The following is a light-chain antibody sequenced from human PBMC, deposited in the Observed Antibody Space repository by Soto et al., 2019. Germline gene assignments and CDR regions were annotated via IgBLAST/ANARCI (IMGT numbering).Light chain of an antibody. Sequence: QSVLTQPASVSGSPGQSVTISCTGTSSDVGGYNYVYWYQQHPGKAPKLMIYDVSNRPSGVSNRFSGSKSGNTASLTISGLQAEDEADYYCSSYTSSSNHVVFGGGTKLTVL. V-gene: IGLV2-14*01. CDR2: DVS. CDR3: SSYTSSSNHVV. J-gene: IGLJ2*01. CDR1: SSDVGGYNY.